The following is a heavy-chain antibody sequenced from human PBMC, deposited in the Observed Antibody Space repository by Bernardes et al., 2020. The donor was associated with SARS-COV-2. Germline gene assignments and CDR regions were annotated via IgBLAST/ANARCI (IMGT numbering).Heavy chain of an antibody. CDR3: AGGEYTYFNFEGKNYNLFYGFDV. CDR2: LYSGDT. V-gene: IGHV3-53*01. D-gene: IGHD5-18*01. J-gene: IGHJ6*02. CDR1: GFTVSSNY. Sequence: GGSLSLSCAASGFTVSSNYMSWVRQAPGKGLEWVSLLYSGDTTDADSVKGRCPISRDNSENTVYLQMNNVRVEDTVVYYCAGGEYTYFNFEGKNYNLFYGFDVGGQGTTVTVS.